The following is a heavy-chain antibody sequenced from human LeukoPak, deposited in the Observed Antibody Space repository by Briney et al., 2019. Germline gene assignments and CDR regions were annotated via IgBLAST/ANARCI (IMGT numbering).Heavy chain of an antibody. D-gene: IGHD2-15*01. V-gene: IGHV4-39*01. CDR3: ARHGYCSGGSCPNWFDP. J-gene: IGHJ5*02. CDR1: VGSICSSSYY. Sequence: SETLSLTCTVSVGSICSSSYYWGWIRQPPGKGLEWIGSIYYSGSTYYNPSLKSRVTISVDTSKNQFSLKLSSVTAADTAVYYCARHGYCSGGSCPNWFDPWVQGTLVTVSS. CDR2: IYYSGST.